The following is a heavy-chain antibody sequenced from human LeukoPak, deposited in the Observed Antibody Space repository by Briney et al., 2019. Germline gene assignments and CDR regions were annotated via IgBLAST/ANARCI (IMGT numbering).Heavy chain of an antibody. CDR1: GESFSGYY. CDR3: ARDIVVVPAARRNNWFDP. Sequence: SETLSLTCAVYGESFSGYYWSWIRQPPGKGLEWIGEINHSGSTNYNPSLKSRVTISVDTSKNQFSLKLSSVTAADTAVYYCARDIVVVPAARRNNWFDPWGQGTLVTVSS. D-gene: IGHD2-2*01. CDR2: INHSGST. J-gene: IGHJ5*02. V-gene: IGHV4-34*01.